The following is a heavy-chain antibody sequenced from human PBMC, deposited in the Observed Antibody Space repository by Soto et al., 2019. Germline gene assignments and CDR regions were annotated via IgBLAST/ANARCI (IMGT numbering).Heavy chain of an antibody. D-gene: IGHD2-8*01. CDR3: ARQNGAFDY. Sequence: QVQLVESGGGVVQPRRSLRLSCAASGFTFTNYAMHWVRQAPGKGLEWVSIVSFDGSNKYYADSVKGRFTISRDNSKNTLYLQMNGLRAEDTAVYFCARQNGAFDYWGQGTLVTVSS. J-gene: IGHJ4*02. CDR1: GFTFTNYA. V-gene: IGHV3-30-3*01. CDR2: VSFDGSNK.